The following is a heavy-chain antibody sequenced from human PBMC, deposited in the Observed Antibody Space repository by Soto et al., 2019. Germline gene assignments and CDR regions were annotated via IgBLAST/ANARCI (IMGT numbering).Heavy chain of an antibody. V-gene: IGHV4-39*02. J-gene: IGHJ4*02. D-gene: IGHD2-2*02. CDR1: GGSISLSTYY. CDR2: IFYSGST. CDR3: AREYTYGSNFFDC. Sequence: SETLSLTCTVSGGSISLSTYYWGWIRQPPGKGLEWIGNIFYSGSTYYNPSLKSRVTISVDTSKNQFSLRLSSVTAADTAVYYCAREYTYGSNFFDCWGQGALVTVSS.